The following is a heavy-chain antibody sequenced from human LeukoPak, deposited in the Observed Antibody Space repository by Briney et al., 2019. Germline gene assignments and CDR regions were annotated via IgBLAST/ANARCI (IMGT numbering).Heavy chain of an antibody. CDR3: ATNRYGSGWYQERTSYNWFDP. J-gene: IGHJ5*02. CDR1: GYTLTELS. CDR2: FDPEEGET. Sequence: ASVNVSCKVSGYTLTELSMHWVRQAPGKGIEWMGGFDPEEGETMYAQKFQGSVTMTEDTSTDTAYLELSSLRSEDTCVYYCATNRYGSGWYQERTSYNWFDPWGQGTLVPVPS. V-gene: IGHV1-24*01. D-gene: IGHD6-19*01.